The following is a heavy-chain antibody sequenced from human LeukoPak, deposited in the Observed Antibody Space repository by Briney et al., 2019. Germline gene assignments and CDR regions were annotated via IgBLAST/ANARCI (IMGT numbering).Heavy chain of an antibody. V-gene: IGHV3-15*07. D-gene: IGHD6-19*01. CDR1: GFTFTNAW. J-gene: IGHJ4*02. CDR3: TTHSVTVTGTHF. CDR2: IKSNTNGGTS. Sequence: GGSLRLSCVASGFTFTNAWMTWVRQSPGMRLEWVGRIKSNTNGGTSDYAAPVKGRFTISRDDSKNTLYLQMNSLKPEDTAMYYCTTHSVTVTGTHFWGQGALVTVSS.